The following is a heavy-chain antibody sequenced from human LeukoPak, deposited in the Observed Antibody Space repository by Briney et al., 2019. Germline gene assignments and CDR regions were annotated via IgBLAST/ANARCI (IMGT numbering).Heavy chain of an antibody. V-gene: IGHV1-3*01. CDR3: ARDPSGYGHLDY. J-gene: IGHJ4*02. Sequence: ASVKVSCKASGYAFPHYGVQWVRQAPGQTLEWMGWINAGNGDDTKYSQKFQARLTMTTDTSATTVYMELNSLRSEDTAVYYCARDPSGYGHLDYWGQGTLVTVSS. CDR1: GYAFPHYG. D-gene: IGHD5-12*01. CDR2: INAGNGDDT.